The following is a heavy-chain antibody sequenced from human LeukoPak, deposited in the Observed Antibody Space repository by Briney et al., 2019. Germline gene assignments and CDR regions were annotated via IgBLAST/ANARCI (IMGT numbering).Heavy chain of an antibody. CDR1: GFTFSSYG. CDR3: ARLSGWSLDY. Sequence: GGSLRLSCAASGFTFSSYGMHWVRQAPGKGLEWVAVISYDGSIKNYADSVKGRFTVSRDNSKNTLYLQMNSLRAEDTAVYYCARLSGWSLDYCGQGTLVTVSS. V-gene: IGHV3-30*03. J-gene: IGHJ4*02. CDR2: ISYDGSIK. D-gene: IGHD6-19*01.